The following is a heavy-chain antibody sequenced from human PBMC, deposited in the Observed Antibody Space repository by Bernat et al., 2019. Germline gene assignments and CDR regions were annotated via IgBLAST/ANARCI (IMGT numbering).Heavy chain of an antibody. J-gene: IGHJ4*02. CDR3: ASEPSTSCEY. V-gene: IGHV3-11*06. CDR1: GFTFSDYS. CDR2: ISGGSDYT. D-gene: IGHD5/OR15-5a*01. Sequence: QVQLVESGGGLVKPGGSLRLSCVASGFTFSDYSMSWIRQTPGKGLEWISCISGGSDYTNYEDSVKGRFTISRDNAKNTLYLQMNSLRAEDTAVYYCASEPSTSCEYWGQGTLVTVSS.